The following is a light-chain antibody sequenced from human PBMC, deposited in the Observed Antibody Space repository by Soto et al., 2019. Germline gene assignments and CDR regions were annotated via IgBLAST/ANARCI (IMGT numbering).Light chain of an antibody. J-gene: IGLJ3*02. CDR3: QTCGTGIQV. V-gene: IGLV4-69*01. CDR2: LNSDGSH. Sequence: QPVLTQSPSASASLGASVKLTCTLSSGHSRYAIAWHQQQPEKGPRYLMKLNSDGSHSKGDGIPDRFSGSSSGAVRYLDIPSLQSEDEADYYCQTCGTGIQVFGGGTKLTAL. CDR1: SGHSRYA.